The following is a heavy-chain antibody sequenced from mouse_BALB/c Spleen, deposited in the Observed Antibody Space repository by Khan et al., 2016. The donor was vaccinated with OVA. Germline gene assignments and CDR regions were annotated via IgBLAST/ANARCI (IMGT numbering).Heavy chain of an antibody. D-gene: IGHD1-3*01. CDR1: GFSLTSYG. CDR2: IWAGGST. Sequence: QVQLKESGPGLVAPSQSLSITCTVSGFSLTSYGVHWVRQPPGKGLEWLGVIWAGGSTNYTSALMSRLSISKDNSKSQVFIKMNGLQTEDTAMYDCARLEDIWGQGTTLTVTS. CDR3: ARLEDI. V-gene: IGHV2-9*02. J-gene: IGHJ2*01.